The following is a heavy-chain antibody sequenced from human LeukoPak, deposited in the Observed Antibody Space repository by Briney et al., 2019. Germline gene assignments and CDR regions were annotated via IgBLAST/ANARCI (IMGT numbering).Heavy chain of an antibody. CDR2: IDSSSGTI. V-gene: IGHV3-48*01. D-gene: IGHD2-2*01. CDR3: ARVGSTSCPDY. CDR1: GFNFSPYS. Sequence: GGSLRLSCAASGFNFSPYSMNWLRQAPGKGLEWVSYIDSSSGTIYYADSVRGRFTISGDNAKNSLYLQMNSLRAEDTAVYYCARVGSTSCPDYWGQGTLVTVSS. J-gene: IGHJ4*02.